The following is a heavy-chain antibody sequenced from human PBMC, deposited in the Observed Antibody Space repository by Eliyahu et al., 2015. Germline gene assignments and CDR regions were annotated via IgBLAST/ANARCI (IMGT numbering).Heavy chain of an antibody. D-gene: IGHD5-12*01. Sequence: EVQLVESGGGLVQPGGSLXLSCAASGFTFSSYWMHWVRQAPGKGLVWVARIVMGGSSTYYADSVKGRFTISRDNGMDTLYLDMNSLRAEDTAVYFCVRGGTGYGNFDLWGQGSLVTVSS. V-gene: IGHV3-74*01. CDR1: GFTFSSYW. J-gene: IGHJ4*02. CDR2: IVMGGSST. CDR3: VRGGTGYGNFDL.